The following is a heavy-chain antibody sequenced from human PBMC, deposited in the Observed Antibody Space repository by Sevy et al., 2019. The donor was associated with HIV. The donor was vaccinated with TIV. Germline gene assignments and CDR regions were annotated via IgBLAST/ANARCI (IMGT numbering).Heavy chain of an antibody. D-gene: IGHD6-13*01. V-gene: IGHV1-18*01. CDR3: ARNVHHLTAGGLPNDAFNI. J-gene: IGHJ3*02. Sequence: ASVKVSCKASGYTFTSYGISWVRQAPGQGLEWMGWISAYNGNTNYAQKLQGRVTMSTDTSTSTAYMELRSLRPDDTAAYYCARNVHHLTAGGLPNDAFNIWGQGTMVTVSS. CDR2: ISAYNGNT. CDR1: GYTFTSYG.